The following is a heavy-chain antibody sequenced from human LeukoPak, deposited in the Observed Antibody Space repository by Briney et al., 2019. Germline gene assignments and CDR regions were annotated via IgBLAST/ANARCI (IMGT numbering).Heavy chain of an antibody. V-gene: IGHV4-30-4*08. CDR1: GGSISSGDYY. J-gene: IGHJ4*02. D-gene: IGHD1-14*01. Sequence: PSQTLSLTXTVSGGSISSGDYYWTWIRQPPGKDLEWIGYIYNSGSPYYNPSLKSRVTISVDTSKNQFSLKLSSVTAADTAVYYCARVALGMNHDYWGQGTLVTVSS. CDR3: ARVALGMNHDY. CDR2: IYNSGSP.